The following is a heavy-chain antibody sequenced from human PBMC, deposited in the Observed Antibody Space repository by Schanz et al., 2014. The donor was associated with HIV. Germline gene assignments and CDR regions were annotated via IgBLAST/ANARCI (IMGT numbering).Heavy chain of an antibody. CDR3: ARDPSIVVVPAAGARFDP. J-gene: IGHJ5*02. CDR1: GYTLTGYY. CDR2: INPNGGGT. V-gene: IGHV1-2*02. Sequence: QVQLVQSGAEVKKPGASVKVSCKASGYTLTGYYMHWVRQAPGQGLEWMGWINPNGGGTNSAQKFQGRVTMTRDTSISTAYMELSRLRSDDTAVYYCARDPSIVVVPAAGARFDPWGQGTLVTVSS. D-gene: IGHD2-2*01.